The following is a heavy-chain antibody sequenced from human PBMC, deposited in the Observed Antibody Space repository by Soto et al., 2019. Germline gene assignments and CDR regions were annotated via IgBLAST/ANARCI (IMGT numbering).Heavy chain of an antibody. Sequence: QVQLVQSGVEVKKPGASVKVSCKASGYTFTTYGISWVRQAPGQWLEWMGWISPYDGDTNYADTLQGRVTLTTDTSTTTAYMELRSLRSDDTAMYYCARDHGGSYQADSFDPWGQGTLVIVSS. CDR1: GYTFTTYG. J-gene: IGHJ5*02. D-gene: IGHD1-26*01. CDR2: ISPYDGDT. CDR3: ARDHGGSYQADSFDP. V-gene: IGHV1-18*01.